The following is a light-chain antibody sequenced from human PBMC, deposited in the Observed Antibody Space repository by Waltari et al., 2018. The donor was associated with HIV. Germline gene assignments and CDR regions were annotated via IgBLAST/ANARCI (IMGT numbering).Light chain of an antibody. CDR3: LVSFAGTWV. J-gene: IGLJ3*02. CDR1: TRAANRGHY. V-gene: IGLV7-46*01. CDR2: DSN. Sequence: QPVVTQELSVTVSPGATVTLTCASTTRAANRGHYPFWVQQRPGQAPRTLIFDSNKKHSWTPARFSGSLLGGKAALTLSGAQPDDEADYYCLVSFAGTWVFGGGTKLTVV.